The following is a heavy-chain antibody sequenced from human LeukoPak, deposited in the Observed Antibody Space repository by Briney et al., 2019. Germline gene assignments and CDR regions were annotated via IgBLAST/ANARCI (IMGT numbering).Heavy chain of an antibody. CDR3: ARGGYNSRRDNWFDP. V-gene: IGHV4-34*01. J-gene: IGHJ5*02. Sequence: SETLSLTCAVYGGSFSGYYWSWIRQPPGKGLEWIGEINHSGSTNYNPSLKSRVTISVDTSKNQFSLKLSSVTAADAAVYYCARGGYNSRRDNWFDPWGQGTLVTVSS. CDR2: INHSGST. D-gene: IGHD5-12*01. CDR1: GGSFSGYY.